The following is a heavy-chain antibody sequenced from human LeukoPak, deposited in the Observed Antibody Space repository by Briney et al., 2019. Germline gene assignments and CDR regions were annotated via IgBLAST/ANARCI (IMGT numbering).Heavy chain of an antibody. CDR1: GFTVTTNH. CDR3: AKDGLMTMATGGFDH. J-gene: IGHJ4*02. V-gene: IGHV3-53*04. CDR2: IYSGGST. Sequence: GGSLRLSCAASGFTVTTNHMSWVRQAPGKGLEWVSVIYSGGSTYYADSVKGRFTISRHNSKNTLYLQMDSLRDEDTAVYYCAKDGLMTMATGGFDHWGQGTLVTVSS. D-gene: IGHD4/OR15-4a*01.